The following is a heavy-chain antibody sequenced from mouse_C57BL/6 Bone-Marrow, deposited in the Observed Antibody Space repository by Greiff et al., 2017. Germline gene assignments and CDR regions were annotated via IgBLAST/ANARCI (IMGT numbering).Heavy chain of an antibody. D-gene: IGHD1-1*01. Sequence: VQLQQSGAELARPGASVKLSCKASGYTFTSYGISWVKQRTGQGLEWIGEIYPRSGNTYYNEKFKGKATLTADKSSSTAYMELRSLTSEDSAVYFCARRDYYGSRGFACWGQGTLVTVSA. CDR2: IYPRSGNT. V-gene: IGHV1-81*01. J-gene: IGHJ3*01. CDR3: ARRDYYGSRGFAC. CDR1: GYTFTSYG.